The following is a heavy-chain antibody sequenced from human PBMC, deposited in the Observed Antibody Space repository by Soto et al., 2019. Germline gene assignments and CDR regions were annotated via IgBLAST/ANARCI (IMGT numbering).Heavy chain of an antibody. D-gene: IGHD2-2*02. Sequence: GGSLRLSCVGSGFTFSTYSINWVRQAPGKGLEWVSSISSRSDIYYADSVKGRFTISRDNAKNAVSLQMNSLRAEDTAVYYCAREYTAWPLAYGLDVWGQGTTVTVSS. CDR3: AREYTAWPLAYGLDV. CDR2: ISSRSDI. CDR1: GFTFSTYS. J-gene: IGHJ6*02. V-gene: IGHV3-21*01.